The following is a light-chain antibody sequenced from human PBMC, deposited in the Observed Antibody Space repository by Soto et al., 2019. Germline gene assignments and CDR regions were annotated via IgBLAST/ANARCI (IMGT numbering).Light chain of an antibody. J-gene: IGKJ4*01. V-gene: IGKV3-11*01. Sequence: EIVLTQSPATLSLSPGERATLSCMASQSVSSYLAWYQQKPGQAPRLLIYDASNRATGIPARFSGSGSGTDFTLTISSLEPEEFAVYFCQQRSNWPELTFGGGTKVEIK. CDR2: DAS. CDR1: QSVSSY. CDR3: QQRSNWPELT.